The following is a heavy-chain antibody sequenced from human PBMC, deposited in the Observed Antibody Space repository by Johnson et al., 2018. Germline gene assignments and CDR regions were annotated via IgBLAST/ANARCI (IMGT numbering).Heavy chain of an antibody. CDR1: GFTFSHYA. CDR2: LSYDGSNK. Sequence: QVQLVESGGGVVQPGESXRLSCAASGFTFSHYAMHWPRQAPGKGLEWVAVLSYDGSNKYYADSVRGRFSISRDNSKNTLYLQMNSLRAEDTAVFYCSRKYSWNDGTFYYYMDVWGKGTTVTVSS. D-gene: IGHD1-1*01. J-gene: IGHJ6*03. V-gene: IGHV3-30-3*01. CDR3: SRKYSWNDGTFYYYMDV.